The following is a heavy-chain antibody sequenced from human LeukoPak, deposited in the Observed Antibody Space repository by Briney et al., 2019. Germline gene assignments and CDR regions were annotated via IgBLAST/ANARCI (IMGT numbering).Heavy chain of an antibody. Sequence: GGSLRLSCAASGFSFSTYSMNWVRQAPGKGLEWVSSISSGGRYLYYADSVKGRFTISRDNAKNSLYLQMNSLRAEDTAVYYCTTDVRDEYSSGWYPIGYWGQGILVTVSS. CDR1: GFSFSTYS. V-gene: IGHV3-21*01. D-gene: IGHD6-19*01. CDR2: ISSGGRYL. J-gene: IGHJ4*02. CDR3: TTDVRDEYSSGWYPIGY.